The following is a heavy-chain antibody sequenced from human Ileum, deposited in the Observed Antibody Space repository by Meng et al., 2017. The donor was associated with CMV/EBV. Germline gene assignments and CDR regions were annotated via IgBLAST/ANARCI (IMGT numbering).Heavy chain of an antibody. CDR1: GGSVNNYA. D-gene: IGHD2-8*01. Sequence: QVQLVASGAEVKMPGSSVKVSCKSSGGSVNNYALSWVRQASGQGLEWMGGIIAVFKTPNYAQKFQGRLTISADASTGTTYMELTGLTSEDTAVYYCARGFTNGWQPFDYWGQGTLVTVSS. CDR3: ARGFTNGWQPFDY. CDR2: IIAVFKTP. V-gene: IGHV1-69*12. J-gene: IGHJ4*02.